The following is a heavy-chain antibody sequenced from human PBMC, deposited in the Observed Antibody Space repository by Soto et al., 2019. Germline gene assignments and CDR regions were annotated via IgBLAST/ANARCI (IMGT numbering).Heavy chain of an antibody. CDR2: IYYSGST. J-gene: IGHJ4*02. Sequence: PSETLSLTCTVSGGSXSSYYWSWIRQPPGKGLEWIGYIYYSGSTNYNPSLKSRVTISVDTSKNQFSLKLSSVTAADTAVYYCARGLPGAPFDYWGQGTLVTVSS. CDR3: ARGLPGAPFDY. D-gene: IGHD5-12*01. V-gene: IGHV4-59*01. CDR1: GGSXSSYY.